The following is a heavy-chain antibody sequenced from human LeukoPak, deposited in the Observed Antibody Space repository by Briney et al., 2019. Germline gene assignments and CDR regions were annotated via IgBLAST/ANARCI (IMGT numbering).Heavy chain of an antibody. D-gene: IGHD3-3*01. J-gene: IGHJ4*02. CDR3: AREGGFYRPLDY. Sequence: SETLSLTCGVSGGSVINTNWWTWVRQPPGKGLEWICEVHLDGRTNYNPSLESRLTMSVDVSENKISLKLTSVTAADTAVYYCAREGGFYRPLDYSGQGTLVTVSS. CDR2: VHLDGRT. CDR1: GGSVINTNW. V-gene: IGHV4-4*02.